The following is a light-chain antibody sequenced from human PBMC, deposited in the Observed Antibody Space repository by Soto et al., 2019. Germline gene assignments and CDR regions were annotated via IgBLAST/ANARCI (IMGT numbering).Light chain of an antibody. CDR2: GIS. V-gene: IGKV3-15*01. Sequence: ELVLTQSPATLSVSPGERDTLSCRASQRVGSNYLAWYQQKPGQAPRLLIYGISARATGIPDRFSGSGSGTDFTLTISSLQSEDFAVYYCQQYNSWPITFGQGTRLEIK. CDR1: QRVGSN. CDR3: QQYNSWPIT. J-gene: IGKJ5*01.